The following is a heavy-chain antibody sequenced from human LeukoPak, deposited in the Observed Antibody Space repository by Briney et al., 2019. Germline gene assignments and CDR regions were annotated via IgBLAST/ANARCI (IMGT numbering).Heavy chain of an antibody. D-gene: IGHD6-13*01. CDR1: GFTFSNYS. Sequence: PGGSLRLSCEASGFTFSNYSMHWVRQAPGKGLVWVAHVSTDGANPTYGDCAKGRFTISRENPKDTLVLHMPSLRPEDTAISYWAKGTAVTAGIDYWGQGTLVTVSS. CDR3: AKGTAVTAGIDY. CDR2: VSTDGANP. V-gene: IGHV3-74*01. J-gene: IGHJ4*02.